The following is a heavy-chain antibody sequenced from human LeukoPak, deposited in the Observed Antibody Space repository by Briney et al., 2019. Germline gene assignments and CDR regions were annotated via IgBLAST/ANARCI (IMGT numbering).Heavy chain of an antibody. CDR3: ARLGEYCSSTSCFARGATSFDY. Sequence: SETLSLTCAVYGGSFSGYYWSWIRQPPGKGLEWIGEINHSGSTNYNPSLKSRVTISVDTSKNQFSLKLSSVTAADTAVYYCARLGEYCSSTSCFARGATSFDYWGQGTLVTVSS. J-gene: IGHJ4*02. D-gene: IGHD2-2*01. V-gene: IGHV4-34*01. CDR1: GGSFSGYY. CDR2: INHSGST.